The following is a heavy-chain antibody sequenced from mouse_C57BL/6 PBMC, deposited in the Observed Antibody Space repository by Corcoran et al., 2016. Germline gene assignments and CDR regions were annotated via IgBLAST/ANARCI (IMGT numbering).Heavy chain of an antibody. J-gene: IGHJ1*03. CDR1: GYTFTTYG. CDR2: INTYSGVP. V-gene: IGHV9-3*01. Sequence: QIQLVQSGPELKKPGETVKISCKASGYTFTTYGMSWVRQAPRKGLKWMAWINTYSGVPTYADDFKGRFAFSLETSASTAYLQINNLKNEDTATYFCARDSNWYFDVWGTGTTVTVSS. D-gene: IGHD2-5*01. CDR3: ARDSNWYFDV.